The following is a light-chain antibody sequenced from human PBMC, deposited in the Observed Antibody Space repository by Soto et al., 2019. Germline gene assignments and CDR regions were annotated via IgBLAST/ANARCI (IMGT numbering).Light chain of an antibody. CDR3: QKYDRAPLA. V-gene: IGKV1-27*01. CDR1: QGINIY. CDR2: AAS. Sequence: DVQMTQSPSSLSASVGDRVTITCRAGQGINIYLAWYQQKPGKVPKLLIDAASTLQTGVPSRFRGSESGTDFPLTISSLQPEDVATYYCQKYDRAPLAFGGGTKVEIK. J-gene: IGKJ4*01.